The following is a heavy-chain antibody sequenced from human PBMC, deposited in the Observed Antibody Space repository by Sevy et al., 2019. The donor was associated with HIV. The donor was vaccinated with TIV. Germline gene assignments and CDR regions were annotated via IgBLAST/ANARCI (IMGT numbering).Heavy chain of an antibody. CDR3: ARDWAPGYYYDATGVKTDYYFDY. J-gene: IGHJ4*02. CDR1: DYTFSTQG. D-gene: IGHD3-22*01. CDR2: ISAYNGNT. Sequence: ASVKVSCKASDYTFSTQGFNWVRQAPGQGLEWMGWISAYNGNTKYTQKFQGRVTMTTDTSTSTAYMELRSLTSDDTAVYYCARDWAPGYYYDATGVKTDYYFDYWGQGTLVTVSS. V-gene: IGHV1-18*01.